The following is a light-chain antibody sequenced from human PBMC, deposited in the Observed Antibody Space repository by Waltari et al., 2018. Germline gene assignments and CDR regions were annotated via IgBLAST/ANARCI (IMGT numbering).Light chain of an antibody. J-gene: IGKJ2*01. Sequence: DIVMTQSPDSLAVSLGERATINCKSSQSVLYSSNHNNYLAWYQQKPGQPPKLLFYCSATRESGVPDRFSGSGSGTDFTLTISSLQAEDVAVYYCQQYYNTPYTFGQGTKLEIK. CDR1: QSVLYSSNHNNY. CDR2: CSA. V-gene: IGKV4-1*01. CDR3: QQYYNTPYT.